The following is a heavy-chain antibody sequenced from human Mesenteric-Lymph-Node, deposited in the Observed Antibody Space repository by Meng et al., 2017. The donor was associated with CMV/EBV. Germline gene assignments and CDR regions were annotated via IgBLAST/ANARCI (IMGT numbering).Heavy chain of an antibody. Sequence: GGSLRLSCAASGFTFSDYYMSWIRQAPGKGLEWVSYISSSSSTIYYADSVKGRFTISRDNAKNSLYLQMNSLRAEDTAVYYCARERAAARDPTRYWGQGTLVTVSS. CDR3: ARERAAARDPTRY. J-gene: IGHJ4*02. V-gene: IGHV3-11*04. CDR1: GFTFSDYY. D-gene: IGHD6-13*01. CDR2: ISSSSSTI.